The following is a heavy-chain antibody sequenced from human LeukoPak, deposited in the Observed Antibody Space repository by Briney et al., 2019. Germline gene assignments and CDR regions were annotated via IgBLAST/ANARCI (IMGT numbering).Heavy chain of an antibody. D-gene: IGHD3-10*01. Sequence: ASVKVSCKASGYSFSHYGVQWVRQAPGQTLEWMGWINAGTGDGKYSQKFQGRLTMTSDTSASTLYMELNSLRSEDTAVYYCARSGDSWSCDNWGQGTLVTGSS. V-gene: IGHV1-3*01. CDR3: ARSGDSWSCDN. CDR1: GYSFSHYG. J-gene: IGHJ4*02. CDR2: INAGTGDG.